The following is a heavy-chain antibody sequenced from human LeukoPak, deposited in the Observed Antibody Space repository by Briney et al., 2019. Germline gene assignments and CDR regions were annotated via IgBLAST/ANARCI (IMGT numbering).Heavy chain of an antibody. J-gene: IGHJ3*02. Sequence: ASVKVSCKTSGYTFTSYGINWVRQAPGQGLEWLGWISAYSGNTNSAQNLQGRVTMTTDTSTRTAYMELRGLRSDDTAVYYCARDNYNILTGYVRYAFDIWGRGTMVSVSS. CDR1: GYTFTSYG. D-gene: IGHD3-9*01. CDR2: ISAYSGNT. V-gene: IGHV1-18*01. CDR3: ARDNYNILTGYVRYAFDI.